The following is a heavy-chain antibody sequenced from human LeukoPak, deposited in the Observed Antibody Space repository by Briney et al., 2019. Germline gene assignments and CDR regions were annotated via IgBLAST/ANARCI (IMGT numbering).Heavy chain of an antibody. CDR3: AKHYMGSSYNHGLDC. D-gene: IGHD3-10*01. V-gene: IGHV4-34*01. Sequence: PSETLSLTCAVYGGSLSAYYWTWIRQPPGKGLEWIGEINHGGSTNYNPSLKSRVTISVDTSKNQFSLKLSSVTAADTALYYCAKHYMGSSYNHGLDCWGQGTLVTVSS. J-gene: IGHJ4*02. CDR2: INHGGST. CDR1: GGSLSAYY.